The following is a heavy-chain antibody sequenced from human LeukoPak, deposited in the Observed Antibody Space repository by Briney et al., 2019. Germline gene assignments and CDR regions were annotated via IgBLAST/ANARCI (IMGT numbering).Heavy chain of an antibody. Sequence: KPSETLSLTCTVSGGPISSSSYYWGWIRQPPGKGLEWIGSIYYSGSTYYNPSLKSRVTISVDTSKNQFSLKLSSVTAADTAVYYCARHFRTVVVPAAIDYWGQGTLVTVSS. CDR3: ARHFRTVVVPAAIDY. V-gene: IGHV4-39*01. D-gene: IGHD2-2*01. CDR1: GGPISSSSYY. CDR2: IYYSGST. J-gene: IGHJ4*02.